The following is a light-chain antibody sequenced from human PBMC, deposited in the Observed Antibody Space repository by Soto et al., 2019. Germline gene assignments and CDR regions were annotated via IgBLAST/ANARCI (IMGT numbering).Light chain of an antibody. CDR2: SNN. Sequence: QSVLTQPPSASGTPGQRVTIACSGSSSNIGSNTVDWYQQLPGTAPNLLIHSNNQRPSGVPDRFSGSKSGTSASLAISGLQSEDEADYYCAAWDDSLKGVVFGGGTKLTVL. CDR3: AAWDDSLKGVV. J-gene: IGLJ2*01. V-gene: IGLV1-44*01. CDR1: SSNIGSNT.